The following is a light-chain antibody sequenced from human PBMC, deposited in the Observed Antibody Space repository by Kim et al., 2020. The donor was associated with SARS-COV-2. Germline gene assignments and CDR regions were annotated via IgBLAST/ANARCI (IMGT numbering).Light chain of an antibody. CDR3: QQSYSTPLT. CDR2: AAS. V-gene: IGKV1-39*01. Sequence: ASVGDRVTITCRASQSISRYLDWYQQKPGKAPKLLIYAASSLQSGVPSRFSGSGSGTDFTLTVSSLQPEDFATYYCQQSYSTPLTFGGGNKVDIK. J-gene: IGKJ4*01. CDR1: QSISRY.